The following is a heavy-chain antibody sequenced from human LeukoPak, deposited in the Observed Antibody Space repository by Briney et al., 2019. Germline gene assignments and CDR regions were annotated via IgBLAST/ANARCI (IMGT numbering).Heavy chain of an antibody. D-gene: IGHD2-15*01. CDR2: ISTSSSYI. Sequence: GGSLRLSCAASGFTFSRHNMNWVRQAPGKGLEWVSSISTSSSYIYYADSVKGRFTISRDNAKNSLYLQMNSLRPEDTAVYYCARDVVVVVATDSNFDYWGQGTLVTVSS. CDR3: ARDVVVVVATDSNFDY. V-gene: IGHV3-21*01. CDR1: GFTFSRHN. J-gene: IGHJ4*02.